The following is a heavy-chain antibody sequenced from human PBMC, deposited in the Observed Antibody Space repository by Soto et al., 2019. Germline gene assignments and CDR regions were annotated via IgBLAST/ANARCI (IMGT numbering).Heavy chain of an antibody. D-gene: IGHD6-13*01. CDR2: ISWNSGSI. Sequence: EVQLVESGGGLVQPGRSLRLSCVASGFTFDDDAMHWVRQAPGKGLEWVSGISWNSGSIGYADSVKGRFTISTDIAKNSLYLQLNSLRAEDTALYYCAKSTAAAFDYWGQGTLVTVSS. CDR1: GFTFDDDA. V-gene: IGHV3-9*01. J-gene: IGHJ4*02. CDR3: AKSTAAAFDY.